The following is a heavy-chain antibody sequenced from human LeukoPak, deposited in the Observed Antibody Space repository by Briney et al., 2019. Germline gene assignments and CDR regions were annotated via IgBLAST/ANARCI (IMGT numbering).Heavy chain of an antibody. V-gene: IGHV3-23*01. D-gene: IGHD4-17*01. J-gene: IGHJ4*02. CDR2: VTGSGTNS. CDR1: GFPFSTYA. CDR3: AKSDYGYYFDS. Sequence: DPGGSLRLSCAASGFPFSTYAMNWVRQAPGKGLEWVSAVTGSGTNSYYADSVKGRFTVSRDNSRNMVYLQMSSLRAEDTALYYCAKSDYGYYFDSWGQGTLVTVSS.